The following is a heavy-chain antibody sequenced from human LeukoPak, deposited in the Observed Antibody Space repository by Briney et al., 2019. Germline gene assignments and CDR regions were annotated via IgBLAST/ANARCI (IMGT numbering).Heavy chain of an antibody. J-gene: IGHJ5*01. CDR1: GGSISNYY. V-gene: IGHV4-4*09. CDR2: IYTSGST. Sequence: PSETLSLTCTASGGSISNYYCSWIRQPPGKGLEWIVYIYTSGSTNYNPSPKSRVTMSVDTSKKHFSLELSPVTAADTAVYYWARLNDPQRAYHWFDSWGQGALVTLSS. CDR3: ARLNDPQRAYHWFDS. D-gene: IGHD2-2*01.